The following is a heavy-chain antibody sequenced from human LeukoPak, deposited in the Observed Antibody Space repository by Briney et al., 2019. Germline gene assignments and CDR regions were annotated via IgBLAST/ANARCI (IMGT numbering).Heavy chain of an antibody. Sequence: SETLSLTCTVSGGSISSYYWSWIRQPAGKGLEWIGRIYSSGDTNYSPSLKSRVTMSVDTSMSVDTSKNQFSLELSSVTAADTAVYFCAREYSNSSASSRYFDYWGQGALVTVSS. CDR2: IYSSGDT. CDR3: AREYSNSSASSRYFDY. J-gene: IGHJ4*02. V-gene: IGHV4-4*07. D-gene: IGHD6-6*01. CDR1: GGSISSYY.